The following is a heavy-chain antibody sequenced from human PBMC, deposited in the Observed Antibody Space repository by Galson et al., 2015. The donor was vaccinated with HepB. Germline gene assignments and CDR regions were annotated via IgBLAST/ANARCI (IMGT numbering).Heavy chain of an antibody. Sequence: CAISGDSVSSNSAAWNWIRQSPSRGLEWLGRTYYRSKWYNDYAVSVKSRITINPDTSKNQFSLQLNSVTPEDTAVYYCARERGDGYSGSFYAFDIWGQGTMVTVSS. V-gene: IGHV6-1*01. D-gene: IGHD1-26*01. CDR3: ARERGDGYSGSFYAFDI. CDR2: TYYRSKWYN. CDR1: GDSVSSNSAA. J-gene: IGHJ3*02.